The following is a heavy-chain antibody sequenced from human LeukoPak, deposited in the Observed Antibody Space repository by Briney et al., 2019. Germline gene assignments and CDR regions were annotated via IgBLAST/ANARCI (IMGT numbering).Heavy chain of an antibody. Sequence: GRSLRLSCAASGFTFSSYAMHWVRQAPGKGLEWVAVISYDGSNKYYADSVKGRFTISRDNSKNTLYLQMNSLRAKDTAVYYCARDAAPVAGIDKNWFDPWGQGTLVTVSS. CDR1: GFTFSSYA. V-gene: IGHV3-30*04. CDR3: ARDAAPVAGIDKNWFDP. D-gene: IGHD6-19*01. CDR2: ISYDGSNK. J-gene: IGHJ5*02.